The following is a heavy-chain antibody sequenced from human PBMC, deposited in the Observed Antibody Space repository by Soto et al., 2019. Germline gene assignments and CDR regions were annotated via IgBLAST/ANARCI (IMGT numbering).Heavy chain of an antibody. CDR2: IYYSGST. Sequence: SETLSLTCTVSGGSISSSSYYWGWIRQPPGKGLEWIGSIYYSGSTYYNPSLKSRVTISVDTSKNQFSLKLSSVTAADTAVYYCARLSGDYDFWSGYWQYNWFDPWGQGTLVTVSS. V-gene: IGHV4-39*01. CDR1: GGSISSSSYY. D-gene: IGHD3-3*01. CDR3: ARLSGDYDFWSGYWQYNWFDP. J-gene: IGHJ5*02.